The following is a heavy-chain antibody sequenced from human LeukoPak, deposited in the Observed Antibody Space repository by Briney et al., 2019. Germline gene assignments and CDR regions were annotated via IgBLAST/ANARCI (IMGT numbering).Heavy chain of an antibody. D-gene: IGHD5-24*01. V-gene: IGHV4-39*07. CDR2: IYYSGST. J-gene: IGHJ3*02. CDR1: GGSISSSSCY. Sequence: SETLSLTCTVSGGSISSSSCYWGWIRQPPGKGLEWIGSIYYSGSTHYNPSLKSRVTISVDTSKNQFSLKLSSVTAADTVVYYCARDRGWLQFVDAVDIWGQGTMVTVSS. CDR3: ARDRGWLQFVDAVDI.